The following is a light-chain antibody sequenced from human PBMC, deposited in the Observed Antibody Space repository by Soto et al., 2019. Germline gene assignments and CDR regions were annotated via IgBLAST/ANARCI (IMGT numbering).Light chain of an antibody. V-gene: IGLV1-51*01. J-gene: IGLJ3*02. CDR3: GTWDSSPSVLV. CDR2: DDT. CDR1: SSNIGRNF. Sequence: QSVLTQPPSVSAAPGQGVTMSCSGTSSNIGRNFVAWYQQLPGTAPKLLIYDDTKRPYGIPGRFSASKSGTSATLAITGLQTGDEADYYCGTWDSSPSVLVFGGGTKLTVL.